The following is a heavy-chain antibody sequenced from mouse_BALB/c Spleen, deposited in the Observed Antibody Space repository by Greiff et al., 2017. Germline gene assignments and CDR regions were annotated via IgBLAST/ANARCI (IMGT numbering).Heavy chain of an antibody. D-gene: IGHD2-1*01. CDR3: ARETGNYVGAY. V-gene: IGHV1S126*01. CDR1: GYSFTSYW. CDR2: IDPSDSET. J-gene: IGHJ3*01. Sequence: QVQLQQSGPQLVRPGASVKISCKASGYSFTSYWMHWVKQRPGQGLEWIGMIDPSDSETRLNQKFKDKATLTVDKSSSTAYMQLSSPTSEDSAVYYCARETGNYVGAYWGQGTLVTVSA.